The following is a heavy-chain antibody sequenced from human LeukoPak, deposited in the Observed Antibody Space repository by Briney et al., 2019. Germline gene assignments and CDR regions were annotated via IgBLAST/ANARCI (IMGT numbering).Heavy chain of an antibody. CDR1: GGSISSSSYY. Sequence: NPSETLSLTCTVSGGSISSSSYYWGWLRQPPGKGLEWIVSIYYSGSTYYNSSLKSRVTMSVDTSKNQFSLKLSSVTAADTAVYYCARLSGTSYYDILTGIEYFQHWGQGTLVTVSS. J-gene: IGHJ1*01. V-gene: IGHV4-39*01. D-gene: IGHD3-9*01. CDR3: ARLSGTSYYDILTGIEYFQH. CDR2: IYYSGST.